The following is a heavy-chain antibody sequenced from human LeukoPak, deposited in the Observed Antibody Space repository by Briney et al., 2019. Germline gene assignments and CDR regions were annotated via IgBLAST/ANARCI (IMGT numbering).Heavy chain of an antibody. V-gene: IGHV1-18*01. CDR2: ISAYNGNT. CDR1: GYTFTSYG. CDR3: ARDLGADYYDSGSYYNYYGMDV. D-gene: IGHD3-10*01. J-gene: IGHJ6*02. Sequence: ASVTVSCKASGYTFTSYGISWVRQAPGQGLEWMGWISAYNGNTNYAQKLQGRVTMTTDTSTSTAYMELRSLRSDDTAVYYCARDLGADYYDSGSYYNYYGMDVWGQGTTVTVSS.